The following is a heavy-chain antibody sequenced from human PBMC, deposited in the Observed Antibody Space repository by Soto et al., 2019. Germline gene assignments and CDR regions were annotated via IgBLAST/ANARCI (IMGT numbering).Heavy chain of an antibody. CDR1: GGSISSGGYD. J-gene: IGHJ4*02. CDR3: AIRLGYSYGYPLDY. Sequence: PSETLSLTCTVSGGSISSGGYDWSWIRQHPGKGLEWIGYINYSGSTYYNPSLRSRVTISVDTSRNQFSLKVSSVTAADTAVYYCAIRLGYSYGYPLDYWGQGTLVTVSS. V-gene: IGHV4-31*03. CDR2: INYSGST. D-gene: IGHD5-18*01.